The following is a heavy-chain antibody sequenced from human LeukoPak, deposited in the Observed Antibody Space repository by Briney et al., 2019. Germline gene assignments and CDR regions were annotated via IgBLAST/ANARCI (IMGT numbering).Heavy chain of an antibody. CDR1: GYTFTSYA. CDR3: ARRSSSWSEFDY. V-gene: IGHV1-3*01. Sequence: ASVKVSCKASGYTFTSYAMHWVRQAPGQRLEWMGWINAGNGNTEYSRKFQGRATITRDTSASTAYMELSSLRSEDTAVYYCARRSSSWSEFDYWGQGTLVTVSS. J-gene: IGHJ4*02. D-gene: IGHD6-6*01. CDR2: INAGNGNT.